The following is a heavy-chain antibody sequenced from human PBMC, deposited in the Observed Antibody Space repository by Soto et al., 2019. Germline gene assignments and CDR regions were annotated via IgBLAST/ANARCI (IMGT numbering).Heavy chain of an antibody. CDR2: ISPMFGAA. D-gene: IGHD3-10*01. J-gene: IGHJ4*02. Sequence: QVQLVQPGAAMTKPGSSVKVSCQSSGGTFNTYAMNWVRQAPGQGPEWMGDISPMFGAANYAPKFQGRVTITADDSTGTSYMQLSSLTSEDTTLYFWAREVQVHTPAFVYWGQGTLVTVSS. CDR3: AREVQVHTPAFVY. CDR1: GGTFNTYA. V-gene: IGHV1-69*19.